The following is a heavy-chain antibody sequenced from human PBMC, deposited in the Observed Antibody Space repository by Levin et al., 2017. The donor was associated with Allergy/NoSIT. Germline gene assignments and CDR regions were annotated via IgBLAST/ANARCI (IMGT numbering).Heavy chain of an antibody. D-gene: IGHD2-8*01. Sequence: GGSLRLSCAASGFTFSDYYMSWIRQAPGKGLEWVSYISSSGSTIYYADSVKGRFTISRDNAKNSLYLQMNSLRAEDTAVYYCARAVGDIVLIYYDGMDVWGQGTTVTVSS. CDR3: ARAVGDIVLIYYDGMDV. V-gene: IGHV3-11*01. CDR2: ISSSGSTI. CDR1: GFTFSDYY. J-gene: IGHJ6*02.